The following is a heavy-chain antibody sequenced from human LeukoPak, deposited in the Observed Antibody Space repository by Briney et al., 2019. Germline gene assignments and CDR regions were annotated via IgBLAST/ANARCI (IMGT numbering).Heavy chain of an antibody. J-gene: IGHJ3*02. Sequence: GGSLRLSCAASGFAFSSYSMNWVRQASGKGLEWVSSISSSSSYIYYADSVEGRFTISRDNAQNSLYLQMNSLRAEDTAVYYCARTPPAFDIWGQGTMVTVSS. CDR2: ISSSSSYI. D-gene: IGHD2-15*01. V-gene: IGHV3-21*01. CDR1: GFAFSSYS. CDR3: ARTPPAFDI.